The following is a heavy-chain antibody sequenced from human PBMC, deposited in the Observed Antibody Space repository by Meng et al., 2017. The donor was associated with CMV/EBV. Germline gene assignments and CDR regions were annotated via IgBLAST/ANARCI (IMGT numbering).Heavy chain of an antibody. CDR3: ARDWAEFSSGWYGGFDY. J-gene: IGHJ4*02. CDR1: YTFTGYY. Sequence: YTFTGYYMRWVRQAPGQGLEWMGWINPNSGGTNYAQKFQGRVTMTRDTSISTAYMELSRLRSDDTAVYYCARDWAEFSSGWYGGFDYWGQGTLVTVSS. V-gene: IGHV1-2*02. CDR2: INPNSGGT. D-gene: IGHD6-13*01.